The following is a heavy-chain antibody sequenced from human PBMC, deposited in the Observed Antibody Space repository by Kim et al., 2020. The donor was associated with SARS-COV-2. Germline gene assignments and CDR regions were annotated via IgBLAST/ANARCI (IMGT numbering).Heavy chain of an antibody. V-gene: IGHV3-48*02. D-gene: IGHD3-16*01. J-gene: IGHJ3*02. CDR1: GFPLSAVD. Sequence: GGSLRLSCATSGFPLSAVDMHCVRRAPWKGIRWMSCIYQSSSTIYYANSVKSLFTISTDNAKNSLYLQMHRLRDEDSALYYCVRDRMGGAFDIWGQGTMGTVSS. CDR2: IYQSSSTI. CDR3: VRDRMGGAFDI.